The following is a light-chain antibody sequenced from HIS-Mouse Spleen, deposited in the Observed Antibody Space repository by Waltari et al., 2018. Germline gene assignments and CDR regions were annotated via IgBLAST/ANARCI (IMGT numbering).Light chain of an antibody. CDR1: SSNLRSTT. J-gene: IGLJ2*01. V-gene: IGLV1-44*01. CDR3: AAWDDSLNGVV. CDR2: SNN. Sequence: SVLTQPPSASGTPGQRVTISCPGSSSNLRSTTVNWYQQLPGTAPKLLIYSNNQRPSGVPDRFSGSKSGTSASLAISGLQSEDEADYYCAAWDDSLNGVVFGGGTKLTVL.